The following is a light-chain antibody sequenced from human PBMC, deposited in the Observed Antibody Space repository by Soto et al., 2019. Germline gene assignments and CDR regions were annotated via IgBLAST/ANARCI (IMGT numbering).Light chain of an antibody. V-gene: IGLV2-11*01. J-gene: IGLJ1*01. CDR3: CSYAGSYTYV. CDR1: SSDVGGYTY. CDR2: DVT. Sequence: QSALTQPRSVSGSPGQSVTISCTGTSSDVGGYTYVSWYQQHPGKAPKLIIYDVTERPSGVPARFSGSKSGNTDSLTISGLQAEDEADYYCCSYAGSYTYVFGTGTKVTVL.